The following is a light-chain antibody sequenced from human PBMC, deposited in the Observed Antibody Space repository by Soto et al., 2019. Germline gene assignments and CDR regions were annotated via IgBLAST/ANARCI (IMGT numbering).Light chain of an antibody. CDR3: GSWDSSLSAYV. V-gene: IGLV1-51*01. J-gene: IGLJ1*01. CDR1: SSNIGGNS. CDR2: DDD. Sequence: SVLTQPPSVSGAPGQRVTISCTGSSSNIGGNSVSWYQQLPGTAPKLLIYDDDKRPSGIPDRFSGSKSGTSATLGITGFQTGDEADYYCGSWDSSLSAYVFATGTKVTVL.